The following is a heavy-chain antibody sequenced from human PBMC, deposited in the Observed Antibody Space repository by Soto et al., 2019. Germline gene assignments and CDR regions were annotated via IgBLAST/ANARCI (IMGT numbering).Heavy chain of an antibody. J-gene: IGHJ6*02. CDR1: GFTFSSYG. V-gene: IGHV3-30*18. Sequence: HPGGSLRLSCAASGFTFSSYGMHWVRQAPGKGLEWVAVISYDGSNKYYADSVKGRFTISRDNSKNTLYLQMNSLRAEDTAVYYCAKESKLDYYYGMDVWGQGTTVTVSS. CDR2: ISYDGSNK. D-gene: IGHD4-4*01. CDR3: AKESKLDYYYGMDV.